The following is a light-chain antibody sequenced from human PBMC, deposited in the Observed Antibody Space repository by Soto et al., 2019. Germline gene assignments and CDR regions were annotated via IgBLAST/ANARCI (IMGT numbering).Light chain of an antibody. CDR2: GAS. CDR1: QSVSSTY. V-gene: IGKV3-20*01. CDR3: QQYGSSPPALT. J-gene: IGKJ4*01. Sequence: EIVLTQSPGTQSLSPGERATLSCRASQSVSSTYLAWYQQKPGQAPRLLIYGASSRATGIPDRFSGSGSGTDFTHTISRLEPEDFAVYWCQQYGSSPPALTFGGGTKVEIK.